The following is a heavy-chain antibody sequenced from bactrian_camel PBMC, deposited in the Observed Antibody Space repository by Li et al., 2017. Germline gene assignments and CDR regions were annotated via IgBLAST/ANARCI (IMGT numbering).Heavy chain of an antibody. CDR3: AKDDGSWDFGY. J-gene: IGHJ6*01. Sequence: DVQLVESGGGSVQTGGSLRLSCAVSGFTLGNDCMGWFRQSPGKGLEWVASITQYGGITYYAESVKGRFTMSRANNKNTVYLQMNSLKTEDTAMYYCAKDDGSWDFGYWGRGTQVTVS. V-gene: IGHV3-1*01. CDR2: ITQYGGIT. CDR1: GFTLGNDC.